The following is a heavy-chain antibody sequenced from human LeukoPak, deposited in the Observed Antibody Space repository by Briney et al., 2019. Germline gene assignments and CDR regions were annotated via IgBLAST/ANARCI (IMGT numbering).Heavy chain of an antibody. CDR2: VSGSGGTT. D-gene: IGHD3-22*01. CDR3: ASLYYYDSSGYPLSAFDI. V-gene: IGHV3-23*01. Sequence: GGSLRLSCAASGFTFSSYAMSWVRQAPGKGLEWVSAVSGSGGTTYYADSVKGRFTISRDNSKNTLYLQMNSLRAEDTAVYYCASLYYYDSSGYPLSAFDIWGQGTMVTVSS. CDR1: GFTFSSYA. J-gene: IGHJ3*02.